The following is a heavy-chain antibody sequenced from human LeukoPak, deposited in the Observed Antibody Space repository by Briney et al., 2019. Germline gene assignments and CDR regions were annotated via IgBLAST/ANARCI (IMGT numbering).Heavy chain of an antibody. Sequence: GGSLRLSCAASGFTFSSYWMHWARQAPGKGLVWVSRINSDGSSTSYADSVKGRFTISRDNAKNTLYLQMNSLRAEDTAVYYCAREGWELLANYYGMDVWGQGTTVTVSS. CDR2: INSDGSST. CDR3: AREGWELLANYYGMDV. CDR1: GFTFSSYW. V-gene: IGHV3-74*01. D-gene: IGHD1-26*01. J-gene: IGHJ6*02.